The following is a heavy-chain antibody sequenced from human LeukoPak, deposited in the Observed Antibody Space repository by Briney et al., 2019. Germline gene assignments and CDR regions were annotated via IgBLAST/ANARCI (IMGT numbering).Heavy chain of an antibody. CDR3: ARDKEVRPFDY. J-gene: IGHJ4*02. D-gene: IGHD1-1*01. CDR1: GFTFSSYS. Sequence: GGSLRLSCAASGFTFSSYSMNWVRQAPGKGLEWVSSISSSSSYIYYADSVKGRFTISRDIAKNSLYLQMNSLRAEDTAVYYCARDKEVRPFDYWGQGTLVTVSS. CDR2: ISSSSSYI. V-gene: IGHV3-21*01.